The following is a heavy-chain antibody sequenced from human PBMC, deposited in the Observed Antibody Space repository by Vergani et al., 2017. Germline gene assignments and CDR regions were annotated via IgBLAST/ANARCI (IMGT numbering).Heavy chain of an antibody. V-gene: IGHV4-34*01. CDR3: ARGPPLYCSSTSCPGAVDI. J-gene: IGHJ3*02. Sequence: QVQLQQWGAGLLKPSETLSLTCAVYGGSFSGYYWSWIRQPPGKGLEWIGEINHSGSTNYNPSLKSRVTISVVTSKNQFSLKLSSVTAADTAVYYCARGPPLYCSSTSCPGAVDIWGQGTMVTVSS. CDR2: INHSGST. D-gene: IGHD2-2*01. CDR1: GGSFSGYY.